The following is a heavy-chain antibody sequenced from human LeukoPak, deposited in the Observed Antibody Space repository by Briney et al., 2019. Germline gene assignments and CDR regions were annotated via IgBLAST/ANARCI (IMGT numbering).Heavy chain of an antibody. CDR1: GDSIRNYY. Sequence: SETLSLTCNVSGDSIRNYYWSWIRQAPGKGLEWIGHIYDSGSTNYNPSLKSRVTISVDTSKNQFSLKVTSVTAADTAVYYCARLARGRWFDPWGQGTLVTVSP. J-gene: IGHJ5*02. D-gene: IGHD6-6*01. CDR2: IYDSGST. CDR3: ARLARGRWFDP. V-gene: IGHV4-59*08.